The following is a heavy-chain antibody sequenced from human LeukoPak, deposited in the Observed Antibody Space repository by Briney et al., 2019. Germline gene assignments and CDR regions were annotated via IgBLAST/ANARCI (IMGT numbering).Heavy chain of an antibody. CDR1: GFIFSNYW. CDR3: ARLDIVVVPAAEYFQH. J-gene: IGHJ1*01. CDR2: IKQDGSEK. V-gene: IGHV3-7*01. Sequence: PGGSLRLSCAASGFIFSNYWMSWVRQVPGKGLEWVANIKQDGSEKYYVDSVKGRFTISRDNAKNSLYLQMNSLRAEDTAVYYCARLDIVVVPAAEYFQHRGQGTLVTVSS. D-gene: IGHD2-2*01.